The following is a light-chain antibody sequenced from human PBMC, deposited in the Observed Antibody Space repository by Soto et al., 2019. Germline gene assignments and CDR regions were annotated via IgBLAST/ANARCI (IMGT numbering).Light chain of an antibody. CDR1: QSISSY. CDR2: AAS. CDR3: QQSGT. Sequence: DIQMTQSTSSLSASVGDRVTITCRASQSISSYLNWYQQKPGKAPKLLIYAASSLQSGVPSRFSGSGSGTDFTLTISSLQPEDFATYYCQQSGTFGQGTKVDIK. J-gene: IGKJ1*01. V-gene: IGKV1-39*01.